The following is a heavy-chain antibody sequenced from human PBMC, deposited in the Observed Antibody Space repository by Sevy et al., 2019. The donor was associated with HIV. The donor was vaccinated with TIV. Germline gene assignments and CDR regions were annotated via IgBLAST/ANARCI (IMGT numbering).Heavy chain of an antibody. Sequence: GGSLRLSCAASGFTFDDYAMHWVRQAPGKGLEWVSLISWHGGSTYYADSVKGRFTISTDNSNNSLYLQMNSLRAEDTALYYCAKDMPSGGYYYYMDFWGKGTTVTVSS. V-gene: IGHV3-43D*04. CDR2: ISWHGGST. CDR1: GFTFDDYA. CDR3: AKDMPSGGYYYYMDF. D-gene: IGHD3-22*01. J-gene: IGHJ6*03.